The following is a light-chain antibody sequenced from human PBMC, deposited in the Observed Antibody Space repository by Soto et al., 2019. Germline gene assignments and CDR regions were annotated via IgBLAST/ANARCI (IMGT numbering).Light chain of an antibody. CDR1: SSNFGAGYD. V-gene: IGLV1-40*01. J-gene: IGLJ1*01. CDR2: RNN. CDR3: QFYDSSLSAYV. Sequence: QSVLTQPPSVSGAPGQRVTISCTGSSSNFGAGYDVHWYQQLPGTAPKLLIHRNNNRPSGVPDRVSASKSGTSASLAITGLQAEDEADYYCQFYDSSLSAYVFGTGTKVTVL.